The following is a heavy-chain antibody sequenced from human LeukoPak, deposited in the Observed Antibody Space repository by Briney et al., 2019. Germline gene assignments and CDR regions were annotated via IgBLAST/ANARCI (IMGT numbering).Heavy chain of an antibody. CDR1: GGSISSGGYY. CDR2: IYHSGST. D-gene: IGHD2-2*01. CDR3: ARDGRYCSTTSCQGWFDP. V-gene: IGHV4-31*03. Sequence: SETLSLTCSVSGGSISSGGYYWNWIRQHPGKGLEWIGYIYHSGSTNYNPSLRSRVTISVDTSKNQFSLKLNSVTAADTAVYYCARDGRYCSTTSCQGWFDPWGQGTLVTVSS. J-gene: IGHJ5*02.